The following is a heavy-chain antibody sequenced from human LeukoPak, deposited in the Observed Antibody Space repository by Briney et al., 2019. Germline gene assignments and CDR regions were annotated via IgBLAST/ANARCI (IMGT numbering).Heavy chain of an antibody. V-gene: IGHV3-30*18. Sequence: QAGGSLRLSCAASGFTFSSYGMHWVRQAPGKGLEWVAVISYDGSNKYYADSVKGRFTISRDNSKNTLYPQMNSLRAEDTAVYYCAKDQEGSSWGFDCWGQGTLVTVSS. CDR2: ISYDGSNK. J-gene: IGHJ4*02. CDR1: GFTFSSYG. D-gene: IGHD6-13*01. CDR3: AKDQEGSSWGFDC.